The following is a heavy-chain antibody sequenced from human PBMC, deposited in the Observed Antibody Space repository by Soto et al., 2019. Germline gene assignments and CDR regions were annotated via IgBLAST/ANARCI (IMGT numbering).Heavy chain of an antibody. CDR2: INHSGST. J-gene: IGHJ5*02. CDR3: AREFSGRAAEYPRRANWFDP. D-gene: IGHD6-13*01. CDR1: GGSFSGYY. Sequence: PSETLSLTCAVYGGSFSGYYWSWIRQPPGKGLEWIGKINHSGSTNYNPSLKSRVTISVDTSKNQFSLKLSSVTAADTAVYYCAREFSGRAAEYPRRANWFDPWGQGTLVTVSS. V-gene: IGHV4-34*01.